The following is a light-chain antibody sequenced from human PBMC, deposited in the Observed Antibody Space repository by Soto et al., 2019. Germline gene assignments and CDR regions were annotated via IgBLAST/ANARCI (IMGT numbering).Light chain of an antibody. CDR2: DAS. V-gene: IGKV1-5*01. CDR3: QQYKSYST. CDR1: QDIRSW. Sequence: DIQMTQSPSHVSASVGDRVSITCRASQDIRSWLAWYQQRPGKAPKLLIYDASSLDSRVPSRFSGSGSGTEFTLTISSLQPDDFATYYCQQYKSYSTFGQGTKVDIK. J-gene: IGKJ1*01.